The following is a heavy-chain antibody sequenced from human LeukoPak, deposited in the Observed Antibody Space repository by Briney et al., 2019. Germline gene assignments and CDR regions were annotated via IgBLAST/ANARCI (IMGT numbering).Heavy chain of an antibody. CDR3: AKGMYYYDSSGYYYGY. D-gene: IGHD3-22*01. Sequence: GGSLRLSCAASGFTFSSYAMSWVRQAPGKGLEWVSAISGSGGSTYYADSVKGRFTISRDNSKNTLYLQMNSLRAEDTAVYYCAKGMYYYDSSGYYYGYWGQGTLVTVSS. V-gene: IGHV3-23*01. CDR1: GFTFSSYA. CDR2: ISGSGGST. J-gene: IGHJ4*02.